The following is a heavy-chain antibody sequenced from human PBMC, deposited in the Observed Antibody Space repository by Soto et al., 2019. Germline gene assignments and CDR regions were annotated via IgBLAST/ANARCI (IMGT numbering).Heavy chain of an antibody. CDR1: GYTFTGYY. CDR2: INPNSGGT. J-gene: IGHJ5*02. Sequence: ASVKVSCRASGYTFTGYYMHWVRQAPGQGLEWMGWINPNSGGTNYAQKFRGRVTMTRDTSISTAYMELSRLRSDDTAVYYCARSSSPNWFDPWGQGPLVTVSS. V-gene: IGHV1-2*02. CDR3: ARSSSPNWFDP. D-gene: IGHD6-13*01.